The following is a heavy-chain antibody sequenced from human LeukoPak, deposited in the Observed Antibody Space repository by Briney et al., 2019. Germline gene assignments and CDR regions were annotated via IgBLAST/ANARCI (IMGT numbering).Heavy chain of an antibody. CDR3: ASREYDNSNYYLYYFDY. CDR1: VGTFGSYA. D-gene: IGHD3-22*01. CDR2: IIPILGIT. V-gene: IGHV1-69*04. Sequence: ASVKVSCKASVGTFGSYAISWVRQAPGQGLEWMGRIIPILGITNYAQKFQGRVTITADKSTSTAYMELSSLRSEDTAVYYCASREYDNSNYYLYYFDYWGQGTLVTVSS. J-gene: IGHJ4*02.